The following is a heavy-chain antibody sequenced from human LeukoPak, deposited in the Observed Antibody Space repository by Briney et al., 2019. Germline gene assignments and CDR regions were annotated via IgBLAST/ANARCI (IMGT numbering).Heavy chain of an antibody. Sequence: ASVKVSCKASGYTFTSYGISWVRQAPGQGLEWMGWINAYNDNTIYARKLQGRVTLTTDTSTNTAYMDLRSLRSDDTAVYYCARGIYYYGSGRSIKYFDYWGQGTLVTVSS. CDR3: ARGIYYYGSGRSIKYFDY. J-gene: IGHJ4*02. D-gene: IGHD3-10*01. CDR1: GYTFTSYG. CDR2: INAYNDNT. V-gene: IGHV1-18*01.